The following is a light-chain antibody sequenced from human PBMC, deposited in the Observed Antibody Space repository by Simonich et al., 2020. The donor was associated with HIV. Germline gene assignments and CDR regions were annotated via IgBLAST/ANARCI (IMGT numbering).Light chain of an antibody. CDR3: QQYYSNLVT. CDR1: QSVSST. CDR2: GAS. Sequence: EIVMTQSPATLSVSPGERATLSCRASQSVSSTLAWYQQKPGQAPRLLIYGASTRATGIPARFSGSGSGTEFTLTISSMQSEDFATYYCQQYYSNLVTFGGGTKVEIK. V-gene: IGKV3-15*01. J-gene: IGKJ4*01.